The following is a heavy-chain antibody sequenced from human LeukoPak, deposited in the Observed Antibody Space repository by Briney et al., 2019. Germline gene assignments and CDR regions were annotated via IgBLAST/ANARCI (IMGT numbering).Heavy chain of an antibody. CDR3: AKGVGVRGIIPQTLDY. J-gene: IGHJ4*02. CDR2: IYSGDAT. D-gene: IGHD3-10*01. V-gene: IGHV3-53*01. Sequence: GGSLTLSCAASGFSISSHYMTWVRQAPGKGLEWVSVIYSGDATYFADSVKGRFTISRDNSKNTLYLQMNSLRVDDTATYYCAKGVGVRGIIPQTLDYWGQGTLVLVSS. CDR1: GFSISSHY.